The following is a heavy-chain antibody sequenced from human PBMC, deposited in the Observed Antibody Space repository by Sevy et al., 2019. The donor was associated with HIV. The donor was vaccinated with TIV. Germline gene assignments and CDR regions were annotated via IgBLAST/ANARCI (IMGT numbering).Heavy chain of an antibody. CDR3: AKDMAVTTPWGFQEF. D-gene: IGHD6-19*01. Sequence: GGSLRLSCTASGFTFNVYGMYWVRQAPGKGLEWVASISFDGSNKDYADSVKGRFTISRDDSKNTLYLRMNSLRPEDTAPYFCAKDMAVTTPWGFQEFWGQGTLVTVSS. J-gene: IGHJ4*02. CDR2: ISFDGSNK. V-gene: IGHV3-30*18. CDR1: GFTFNVYG.